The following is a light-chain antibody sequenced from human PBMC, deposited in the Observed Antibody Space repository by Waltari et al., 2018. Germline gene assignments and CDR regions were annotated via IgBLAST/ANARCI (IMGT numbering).Light chain of an antibody. CDR1: HSIGSN. V-gene: IGKV3-15*01. CDR3: QQYNTWPRT. Sequence: EVVMTQSPANLSVSPGERATLSCRASHSIGSNLAWYQQKPGQTPRLLIYGASTRATGVPARFSGSGAGREFTLTISSLQSEDSVFYYCQQYNTWPRTFGPGTKVDIK. CDR2: GAS. J-gene: IGKJ3*01.